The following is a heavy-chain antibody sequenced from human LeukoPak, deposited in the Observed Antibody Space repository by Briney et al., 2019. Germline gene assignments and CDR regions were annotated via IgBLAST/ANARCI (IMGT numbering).Heavy chain of an antibody. CDR2: IYPGDSDT. J-gene: IGHJ4*02. CDR1: GYSFATYW. D-gene: IGHD3-22*01. Sequence: GESLKTSCKGSGYSFATYWIGWVRQMPGKGLEWIGIIYPGDSDTRYSPSFQGQVTISADKPISTAYLQWNSLKASDTAMYHCARTAYSDISGYDPLDYWGQGTVVTVSS. V-gene: IGHV5-51*04. CDR3: ARTAYSDISGYDPLDY.